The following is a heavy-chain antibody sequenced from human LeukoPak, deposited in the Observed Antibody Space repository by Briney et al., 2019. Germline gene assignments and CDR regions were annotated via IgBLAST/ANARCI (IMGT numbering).Heavy chain of an antibody. CDR3: ARVRTLDDYGDYFDY. V-gene: IGHV3-11*06. Sequence: GGSLRLSCAASGFTFSDYYMSWIRQAPGKGLEWVSYISSSSSYTNYADSVKGRFTISRDNAENSLYLQMNSLRAEDTAVYYCARVRTLDDYGDYFDYWGQGTLVTVSS. D-gene: IGHD4-17*01. CDR2: ISSSSSYT. CDR1: GFTFSDYY. J-gene: IGHJ4*02.